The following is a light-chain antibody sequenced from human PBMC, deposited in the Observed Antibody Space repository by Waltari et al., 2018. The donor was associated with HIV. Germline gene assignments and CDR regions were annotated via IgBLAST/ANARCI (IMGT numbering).Light chain of an antibody. J-gene: IGKJ2*01. V-gene: IGKV1-5*03. CDR1: QNVGDW. CDR3: QQDIFFPVT. CDR2: KTS. Sequence: DIEMTQSPSTLSASIGDRVSITCRASQNVGDWLAWYQQKPGKAPSLLISKTSTLQIGFLTNVSGSRSGTHFTLTITSLRRDDFATYYCQQDIFFPVTFSQGTK.